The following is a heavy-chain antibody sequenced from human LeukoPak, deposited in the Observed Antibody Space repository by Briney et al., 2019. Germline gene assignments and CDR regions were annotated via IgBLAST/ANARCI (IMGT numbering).Heavy chain of an antibody. CDR3: ARDAPSDDYGDYDPFDY. J-gene: IGHJ4*02. V-gene: IGHV3-21*01. CDR1: GFTFSSYS. Sequence: GGSLRLSCAASGFTFSSYSMNWVRQAPGKGLEWVSSISSSSYIYYADSVKGRFTISRDNAKNSLYLQMNSLRAEDTAVYYCARDAPSDDYGDYDPFDYWGQRTLVTVSS. CDR2: ISSSSYI. D-gene: IGHD4-17*01.